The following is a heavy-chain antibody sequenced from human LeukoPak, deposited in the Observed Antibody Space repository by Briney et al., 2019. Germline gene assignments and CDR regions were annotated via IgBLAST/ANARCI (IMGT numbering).Heavy chain of an antibody. J-gene: IGHJ4*02. D-gene: IGHD6-19*01. V-gene: IGHV3-21*01. CDR2: ISSSSSYI. CDR3: ARAFYSSGWIDY. Sequence: GGSLRLSCAAPGFTFSSYSMNWVRQAPGKGLEWVSSISSSSSYIYYADSVKGRFTISRDNAKNSLYLQMNSLRAEDTAVYYCARAFYSSGWIDYWGQGTLVTVSS. CDR1: GFTFSSYS.